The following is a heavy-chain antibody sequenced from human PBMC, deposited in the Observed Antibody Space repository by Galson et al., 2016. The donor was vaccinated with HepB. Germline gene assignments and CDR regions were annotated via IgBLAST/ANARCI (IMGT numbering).Heavy chain of an antibody. Sequence: SLRLSCAASGFTFDDYGMHWVRQAPGKGLEWVSGISWSGGSKGYADSVKGRFTISRDNTKKSLYLQMTSLRPEDTALYYCGKDVGTGGYSNGYYYGMDAWGRGTLVIVSS. CDR1: GFTFDDYG. D-gene: IGHD5-18*01. CDR2: ISWSGGSK. J-gene: IGHJ5*02. CDR3: GKDVGTGGYSNGYYYGMDA. V-gene: IGHV3-9*01.